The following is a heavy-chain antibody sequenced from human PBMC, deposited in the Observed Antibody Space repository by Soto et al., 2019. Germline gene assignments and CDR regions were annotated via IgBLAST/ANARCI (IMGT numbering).Heavy chain of an antibody. J-gene: IGHJ3*02. CDR3: ARDPLGYYDSSGYYPPGDAFDI. V-gene: IGHV3-30-3*01. D-gene: IGHD3-22*01. CDR1: GFTFISYA. CDR2: ISYDGSNK. Sequence: GSLRLSCAASGFTFISYAIHFFRHSPFKWLEWVAVISYDGSNKYYADSVKGRFTISRDNSKNTLYLQMNSLRAEDTAVYYCARDPLGYYDSSGYYPPGDAFDIWGQGTMVTVSS.